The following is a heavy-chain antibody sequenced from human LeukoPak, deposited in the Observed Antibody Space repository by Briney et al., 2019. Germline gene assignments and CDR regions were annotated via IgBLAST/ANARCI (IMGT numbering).Heavy chain of an antibody. CDR1: GFTFSSYW. Sequence: GGSLRLSCASSGFTFSSYWMTWVRQAPGKGLEWVANLKQDGSEKYYVDSVKGRFTISRDNAKSSLYLQMDSLRAEDTAVYYCARMMASIPRGVPDYWGQGTLVTVSS. D-gene: IGHD5-24*01. CDR3: ARMMASIPRGVPDY. V-gene: IGHV3-7*01. CDR2: LKQDGSEK. J-gene: IGHJ4*02.